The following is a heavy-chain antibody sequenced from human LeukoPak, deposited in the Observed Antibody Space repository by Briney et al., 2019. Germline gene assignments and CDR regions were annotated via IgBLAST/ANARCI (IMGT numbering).Heavy chain of an antibody. CDR3: TRAAGITGTSRDNWFDP. Sequence: SGGSLRLSCAASGFTFSTYWISWVRQAPGKGLEWVANIKQDGSEKYYVDSVKGRFTISRDNAKNSLYLQMNSLRAEDTAVYYCTRAAGITGTSRDNWFDPWGQGTLVIVSS. D-gene: IGHD1/OR15-1a*01. V-gene: IGHV3-7*01. J-gene: IGHJ5*02. CDR1: GFTFSTYW. CDR2: IKQDGSEK.